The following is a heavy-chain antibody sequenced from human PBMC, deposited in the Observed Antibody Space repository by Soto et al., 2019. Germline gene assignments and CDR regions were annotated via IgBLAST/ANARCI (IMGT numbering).Heavy chain of an antibody. CDR1: GYTFTSYA. V-gene: IGHV1-3*01. D-gene: IGHD2-21*02. Sequence: GASVKVSCKASGYTFTSYAMHWVRQAPGQRLEWMGWINAGNGNTKYSQKFQGRVTITRDTSASTAYMELSSLRSEDTAVYYCARVTYCGGDGYSHYFDYWGQGTLVTVSS. CDR3: ARVTYCGGDGYSHYFDY. J-gene: IGHJ4*02. CDR2: INAGNGNT.